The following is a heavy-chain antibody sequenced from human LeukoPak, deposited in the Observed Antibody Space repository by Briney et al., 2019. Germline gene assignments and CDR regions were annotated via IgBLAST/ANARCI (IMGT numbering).Heavy chain of an antibody. Sequence: GGSLRRSCAASGFIFSDYYMNWIRQAPGKGLERVSYIRSSGGIIYYADSVKGRFTISRDNAKNSLFLQMNSLRADDTAVYYCARADRNYYMDVWGKGTTVTVS. J-gene: IGHJ6*03. CDR2: IRSSGGII. CDR3: ARADRNYYMDV. V-gene: IGHV3-11*04. CDR1: GFIFSDYY.